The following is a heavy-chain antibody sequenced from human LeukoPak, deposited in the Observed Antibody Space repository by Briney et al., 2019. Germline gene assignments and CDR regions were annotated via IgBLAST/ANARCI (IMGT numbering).Heavy chain of an antibody. CDR2: IIPILGIA. V-gene: IGHV1-69*04. D-gene: IGHD3-10*01. CDR1: GGTFSSYA. CDR3: ATGRGYGSGSYNPPIYFDY. J-gene: IGHJ4*02. Sequence: ASVKVSCKASGGTFSSYAISWVRQAPGQGLEWMGRIIPILGIANYAQQFQGRVTITADKSTSTAYMELSSLRSEDTAVYYCATGRGYGSGSYNPPIYFDYWGQGTLVTVSS.